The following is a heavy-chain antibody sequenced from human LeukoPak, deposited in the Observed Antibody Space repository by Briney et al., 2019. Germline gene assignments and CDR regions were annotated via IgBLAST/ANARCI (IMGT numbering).Heavy chain of an antibody. V-gene: IGHV4-38-2*02. Sequence: PSETLSLTCTVSGYSISSGYYWGWIRQPPGKGLEWLGSIYHSGSTYYNPSLKSRVTISVDTSKNQFSLKLSSVTAADTAVYYCARDEVTMAVNWFDPWGQGTLVTVSS. CDR1: GYSISSGYY. J-gene: IGHJ5*02. CDR3: ARDEVTMAVNWFDP. D-gene: IGHD3-10*01. CDR2: IYHSGST.